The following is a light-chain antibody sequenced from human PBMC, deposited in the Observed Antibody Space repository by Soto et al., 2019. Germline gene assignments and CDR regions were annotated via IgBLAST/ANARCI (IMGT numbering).Light chain of an antibody. V-gene: IGLV1-40*01. CDR3: QSYDSGLV. J-gene: IGLJ2*01. Sequence: QSVLTQPPSVSGAPGQRVIISCTGSSSNLGAGYDVHWYQQRPGTAPKLLIYDNINRPSGVPDRFSGSKSGTTASLAIAGLQAEDEADYYCQSYDSGLVFGGGTKVTVL. CDR1: SSNLGAGYD. CDR2: DNI.